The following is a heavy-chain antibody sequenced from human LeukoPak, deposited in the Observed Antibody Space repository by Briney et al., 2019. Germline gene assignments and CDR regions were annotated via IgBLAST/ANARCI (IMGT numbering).Heavy chain of an antibody. CDR2: IWYDGSNK. Sequence: SGGSLRLSCAASGFTFSSYWMHWVRQAPVNGLEWVAVIWYDGSNKYYADSVKGRFTISRDNSKNTLYLQMNSLRAEDTAVYYCARDTYSTLPDYWGQGTLVTVSS. CDR1: GFTFSSYW. CDR3: ARDTYSTLPDY. J-gene: IGHJ4*02. D-gene: IGHD2-21*01. V-gene: IGHV3-33*08.